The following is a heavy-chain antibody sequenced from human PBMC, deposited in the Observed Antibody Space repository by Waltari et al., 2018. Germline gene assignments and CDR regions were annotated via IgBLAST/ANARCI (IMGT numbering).Heavy chain of an antibody. CDR1: GFPFSNFW. D-gene: IGHD4-17*01. J-gene: IGHJ4*02. V-gene: IGHV3-7*01. Sequence: VQLVESGGVVVQPGGSLRLSCTASGFPFSNFWVPWVRQAPGKGLEWVASIKEDGSVTNYVDSLRGRFIISRDNAKNLLYLQMNSLGAEDTAFYYCIRGVTIPDYWGQGTLVIVSS. CDR3: IRGVTIPDY. CDR2: IKEDGSVT.